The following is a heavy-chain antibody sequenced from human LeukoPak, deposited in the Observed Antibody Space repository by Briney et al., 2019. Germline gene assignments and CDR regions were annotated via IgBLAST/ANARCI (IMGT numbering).Heavy chain of an antibody. V-gene: IGHV1-8*02. D-gene: IGHD3-10*01. CDR3: ARAVRLRGNAFDI. Sequence: ASVKVSCKASGYTFTSYGISWVRQATGQGLEWMGWMNPNSGNTGYAQKFQGRVTMTRNTSISTAYMELSSLRSEDTAVYYCARAVRLRGNAFDIWGQGTMVTVSS. CDR2: MNPNSGNT. J-gene: IGHJ3*02. CDR1: GYTFTSYG.